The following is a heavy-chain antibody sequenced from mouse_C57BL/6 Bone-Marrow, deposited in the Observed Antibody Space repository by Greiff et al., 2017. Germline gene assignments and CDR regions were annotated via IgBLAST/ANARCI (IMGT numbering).Heavy chain of an antibody. CDR1: GYSITSGYY. CDR2: ISYDGSN. J-gene: IGHJ3*01. Sequence: EVKLLESGPGLVKPSQSLSLTCSVTGYSITSGYYWNWIRQFPGNKLEWMGYISYDGSNNYNPSLKNRISITRDTSKNQFFLKLNSVTTEDTATYYCARGPIYYYGSSGWGQGTLVTVSA. D-gene: IGHD1-1*01. V-gene: IGHV3-6*01. CDR3: ARGPIYYYGSSG.